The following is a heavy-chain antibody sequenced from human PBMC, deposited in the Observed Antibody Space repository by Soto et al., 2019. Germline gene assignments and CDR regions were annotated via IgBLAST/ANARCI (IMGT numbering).Heavy chain of an antibody. D-gene: IGHD7-27*01. V-gene: IGHV1-2*02. CDR1: GYTFSAYH. CDR3: AGLGNYYFDY. Sequence: QVQLVQSGAEVKKPGASVKVSCKASGYTFSAYHLHWVRQAPGQGLEWLGCIEPSNGATIYAQKFHGRVTLTRDTASGTAYMDLSRPTSDDTALYYCAGLGNYYFDYWGQGALVTVSS. J-gene: IGHJ4*02. CDR2: IEPSNGAT.